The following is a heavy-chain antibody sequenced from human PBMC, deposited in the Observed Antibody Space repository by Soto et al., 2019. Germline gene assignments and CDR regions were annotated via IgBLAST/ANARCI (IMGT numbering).Heavy chain of an antibody. D-gene: IGHD3-3*01. CDR2: MNPNSGNT. Sequence: ASVKVSCKASGYTFTSYDINWVRQATGQGLEWMGWMNPNSGNTGYAQKFQGRVTMTRNTSISTAYMELSSLRSEDTAVYCCASLGGYYDFWSGYPRYGMDVWGQGTTVTVSS. CDR3: ASLGGYYDFWSGYPRYGMDV. CDR1: GYTFTSYD. J-gene: IGHJ6*02. V-gene: IGHV1-8*01.